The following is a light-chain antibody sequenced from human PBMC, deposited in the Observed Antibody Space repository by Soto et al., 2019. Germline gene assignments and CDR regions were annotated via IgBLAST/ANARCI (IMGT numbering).Light chain of an antibody. V-gene: IGLV1-44*01. Sequence: QSVLTRPPSASGTPGQGVTISCSGSSSNIGTNTVRWYRQLPGTAPKVLIYNDHERPSGVPDRFSGSKSGTSASLAISGLQSEDEADYYCAAWDDSFWVFGGGTKLTVL. J-gene: IGLJ3*02. CDR2: NDH. CDR1: SSNIGTNT. CDR3: AAWDDSFWV.